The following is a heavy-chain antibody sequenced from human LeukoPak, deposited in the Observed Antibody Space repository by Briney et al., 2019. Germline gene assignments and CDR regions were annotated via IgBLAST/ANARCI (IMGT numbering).Heavy chain of an antibody. V-gene: IGHV3-23*01. J-gene: IGHJ3*02. CDR3: AKPEGEVVTPYDAFDI. Sequence: GGSLRLSCAASAFTFSSYAMSWVRQAPGRGLEWVSLISGGGGSGGETYYADSVKGRFTISRDNSKNNLYLQMNSLRAEDTALYYCAKPEGEVVTPYDAFDIWGQGTMVTVSS. D-gene: IGHD2-15*01. CDR1: AFTFSSYA. CDR2: ISGGGGSGGET.